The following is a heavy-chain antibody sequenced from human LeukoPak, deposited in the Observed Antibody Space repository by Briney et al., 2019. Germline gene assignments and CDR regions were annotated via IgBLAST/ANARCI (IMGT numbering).Heavy chain of an antibody. Sequence: PGGSLRLSCAASGFTFSSYGMHWVRQAPGKGLEWVAVIWYDGSNKYYADSVKGRFTISRDNSKNTLYLQINSLRAEDTAVYYCASYCSSISCYTHFDYWGQGTLVTVSS. D-gene: IGHD2-2*02. J-gene: IGHJ4*02. CDR2: IWYDGSNK. CDR3: ASYCSSISCYTHFDY. V-gene: IGHV3-33*01. CDR1: GFTFSSYG.